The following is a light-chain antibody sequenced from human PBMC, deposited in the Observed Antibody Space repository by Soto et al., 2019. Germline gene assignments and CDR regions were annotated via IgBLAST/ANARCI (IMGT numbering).Light chain of an antibody. CDR2: DVS. CDR1: SSDVGGYNY. Sequence: QSVVTQPASVSGSPGQSITISCTGTSSDVGGYNYVSWYQQHPGKAPKLMIYDVSNRPSGVSNRFSGSKSGNTASLTISGLQAEDEADYYCSSYTSSSNLVVFGGGTKVTVL. CDR3: SSYTSSSNLVV. J-gene: IGLJ2*01. V-gene: IGLV2-14*01.